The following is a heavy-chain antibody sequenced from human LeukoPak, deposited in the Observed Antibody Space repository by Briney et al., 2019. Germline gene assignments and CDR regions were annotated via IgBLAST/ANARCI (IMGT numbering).Heavy chain of an antibody. CDR3: AILPGYSSGWYVVNY. Sequence: GGSLRLSCAASGFTFSSYAMSWVRHAPGKGLGWVSGISGSGGSTYYADSVKGRFTISRDNSRNTLYLQMNSPRAEDTAVYYCAILPGYSSGWYVVNYWGQGTLVTVSS. D-gene: IGHD6-13*01. CDR1: GFTFSSYA. V-gene: IGHV3-23*01. CDR2: ISGSGGST. J-gene: IGHJ4*02.